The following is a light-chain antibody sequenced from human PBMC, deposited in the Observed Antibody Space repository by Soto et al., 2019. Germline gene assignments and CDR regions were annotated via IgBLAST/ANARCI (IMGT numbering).Light chain of an antibody. CDR3: QQFGRSPL. J-gene: IGKJ5*01. Sequence: ELVLMQSPGTLSLSPGETATLACRASESIISDYSAWYQHKPGQSPRLLIYATSKRATGIPDRFSGIGSETDFTLTISRLEPEDFALYYCQQFGRSPLFGQGTRLEIK. CDR2: ATS. V-gene: IGKV3-20*01. CDR1: ESIISDY.